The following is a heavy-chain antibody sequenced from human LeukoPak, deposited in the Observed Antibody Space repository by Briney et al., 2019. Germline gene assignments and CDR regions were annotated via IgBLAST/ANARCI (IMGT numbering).Heavy chain of an antibody. V-gene: IGHV1-2*02. CDR2: INPNSGGT. CDR3: AREIAREIPHYYGSGTRSYYYYGMDV. D-gene: IGHD3-10*01. Sequence: ASVKVSCKASGYTFTGYYMHWVRQAPGQGLEWMGWINPNSGGTNYAQKFQGRVTMTRDTSISTAYMELSRLRSDDTAVYYCAREIAREIPHYYGSGTRSYYYYGMDVWGQGTTVTVSS. J-gene: IGHJ6*02. CDR1: GYTFTGYY.